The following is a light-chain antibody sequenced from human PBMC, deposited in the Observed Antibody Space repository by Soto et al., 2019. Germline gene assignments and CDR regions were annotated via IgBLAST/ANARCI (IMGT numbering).Light chain of an antibody. CDR1: QSFSSN. CDR3: HQYNNWPPYT. V-gene: IGKV3-15*01. CDR2: GAS. Sequence: EIVMTQSPATLSVSPGERATLSCRASQSFSSNLAWYQQKPGQAPRLLIYGASTRATGIPARFSGSGSGTEFTLTISSLQSEDFAVYYCHQYNNWPPYTFGQGTQLEIK. J-gene: IGKJ2*01.